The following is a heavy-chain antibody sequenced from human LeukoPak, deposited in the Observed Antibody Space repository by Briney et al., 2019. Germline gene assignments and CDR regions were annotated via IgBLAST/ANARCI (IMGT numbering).Heavy chain of an antibody. CDR3: ARLDTIFGVVISYDY. V-gene: IGHV1-2*02. CDR1: GYTFTGYY. Sequence: ASVKVSCKASGYTFTGYYMHWVRQAPGQGLEWMGWINPNSGGTNYAQKFQGRVTMTRDTSISTAYMELSRLRSDDTPVYYCARLDTIFGVVISYDYWGQGTLVTVSS. D-gene: IGHD3-3*01. CDR2: INPNSGGT. J-gene: IGHJ4*02.